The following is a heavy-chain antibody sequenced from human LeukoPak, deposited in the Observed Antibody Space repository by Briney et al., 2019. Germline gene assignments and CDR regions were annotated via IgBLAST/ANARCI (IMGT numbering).Heavy chain of an antibody. CDR3: ASIKSQLFDY. Sequence: SETLSLTCAVYGGSFSGYYWSWIRQPPGKGLEWIGEINHSGSTNYNPSLKSRVTIPVDTSKNQFSLKLSSVTAADTAVYYCASIKSQLFDYWGQGTLVTVSS. J-gene: IGHJ4*02. CDR1: GGSFSGYY. CDR2: INHSGST. V-gene: IGHV4-34*01. D-gene: IGHD1-1*01.